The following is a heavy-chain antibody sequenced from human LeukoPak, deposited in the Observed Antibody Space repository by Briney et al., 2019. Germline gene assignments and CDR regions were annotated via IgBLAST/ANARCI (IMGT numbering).Heavy chain of an antibody. Sequence: GGSLRLSCAASGFTFSSFAMSWVRQAPGKGLEWVSGISGSGDNTYYADSVRGRFTISRDNSKNTLYLQVNSLRAEDTAVHYCARPLGYCSSTNCFYYYGMDVWGQGTTVTVSS. CDR1: GFTFSSFA. CDR2: ISGSGDNT. J-gene: IGHJ6*02. V-gene: IGHV3-23*01. D-gene: IGHD2-2*01. CDR3: ARPLGYCSSTNCFYYYGMDV.